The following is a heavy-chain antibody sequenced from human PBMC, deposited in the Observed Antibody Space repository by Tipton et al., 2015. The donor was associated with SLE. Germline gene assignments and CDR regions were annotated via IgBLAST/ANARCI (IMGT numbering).Heavy chain of an antibody. CDR1: GGSFSGYY. J-gene: IGHJ6*02. CDR2: INHSGST. CDR3: ARGWTVPGMGYYGMDV. Sequence: TLSLTCAVYGGSFSGYYWSWIRQPPGKGLEWIGEINHSGSTNYNPSLKSRVTISVDTSKNQFSLKLSSVTAADTAVYYCARGWTVPGMGYYGMDVWGQGTTVPVSS. V-gene: IGHV4-34*01. D-gene: IGHD2-2*01.